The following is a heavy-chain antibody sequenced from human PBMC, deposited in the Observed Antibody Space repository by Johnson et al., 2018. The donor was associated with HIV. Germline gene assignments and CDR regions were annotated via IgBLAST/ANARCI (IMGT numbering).Heavy chain of an antibody. D-gene: IGHD6-13*01. V-gene: IGHV3-74*02. J-gene: IGHJ3*02. Sequence: VQLVESGGGLVQPGGSLRLSCAASGFTFSSYWMHWVRQAPGKGLVWVSRINNDGRSTTYADSVKGRFTIPRDNAKNTLYLQMNSLRAEDTAVYYCARGRIGYSSSGDAFDIWGQGTMVTVSS. CDR1: GFTFSSYW. CDR2: INNDGRST. CDR3: ARGRIGYSSSGDAFDI.